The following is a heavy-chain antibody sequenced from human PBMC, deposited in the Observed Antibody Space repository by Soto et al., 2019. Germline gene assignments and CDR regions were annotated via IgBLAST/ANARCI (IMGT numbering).Heavy chain of an antibody. CDR2: IIPILGTA. J-gene: IGHJ4*02. V-gene: IGHV1-69*01. Sequence: QVQLVQSGAEVKKPGSSVKVSCKASGGTFSSYAISWVRQAPGQGLEWMGGIIPILGTANYAQKFQGRVTITADESTSTAYMEMSSLRSEDTAVDYCARSIALREQLNFDYRGQRTLVTVSS. D-gene: IGHD6-13*01. CDR3: ARSIALREQLNFDY. CDR1: GGTFSSYA.